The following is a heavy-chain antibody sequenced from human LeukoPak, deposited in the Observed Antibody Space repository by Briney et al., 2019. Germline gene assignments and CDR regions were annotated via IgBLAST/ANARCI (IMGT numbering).Heavy chain of an antibody. CDR2: ISYDGSNK. D-gene: IGHD6-6*01. CDR1: GFTFSSYG. CDR3: AKPEHSSLRALDAFDI. V-gene: IGHV3-30*18. J-gene: IGHJ3*02. Sequence: GGSLRLSCAASGFTFSSYGMHWVRQAPGKGLGWVAVISYDGSNKYYADSVKGRFTISRDNSKNTLYLQMNSLRAEDTAVYYCAKPEHSSLRALDAFDIWGQGTMVTVSS.